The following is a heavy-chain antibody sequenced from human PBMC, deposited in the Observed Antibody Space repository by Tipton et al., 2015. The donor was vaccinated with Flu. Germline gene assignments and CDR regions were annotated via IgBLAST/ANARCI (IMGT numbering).Heavy chain of an antibody. D-gene: IGHD3-10*01. J-gene: IGHJ4*02. Sequence: TLSLTCTVSGDSVNSGNYYWGWIRQPPGKGLEWIGYVYYGGSANYNPSLKSRVTISLDTSKNQLSLKLSSVAAADSAGYYCASSRRVYFSHWGQGTLVTVSA. CDR1: GDSVNSGNYY. CDR3: ASSRRVYFSH. CDR2: VYYGGSA. V-gene: IGHV4-61*01.